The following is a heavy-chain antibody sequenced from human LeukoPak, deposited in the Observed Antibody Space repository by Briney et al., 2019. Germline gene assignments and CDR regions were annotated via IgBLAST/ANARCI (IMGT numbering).Heavy chain of an antibody. CDR1: GYSISSGYY. J-gene: IGHJ4*02. Sequence: PSETLSLTCTVSGYSISSGYYWGWIRQPPGKGLEWIGSIYHSGSTYYNPSLKSRVTIPVDTSENQFSLKLTSVTAADTAVYFCARLGSYHDFWGQGALVTVSS. CDR2: IYHSGST. V-gene: IGHV4-38-2*02. D-gene: IGHD1-26*01. CDR3: ARLGSYHDF.